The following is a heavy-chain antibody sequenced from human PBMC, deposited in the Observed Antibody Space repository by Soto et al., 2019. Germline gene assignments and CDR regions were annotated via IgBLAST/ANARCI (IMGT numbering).Heavy chain of an antibody. CDR1: GFTFSNYW. CDR2: IKQDGSVR. Sequence: PGGSLRLSCAASGFTFSNYWMNWVRQAPGKGLEWVADIKQDGSVRSYVDSVKGRFTISRDNAKNSLYLQMDSLRAEDTAVYYCARSVTRESVWGKGATVTVSS. D-gene: IGHD2-2*01. J-gene: IGHJ6*04. V-gene: IGHV3-7*05. CDR3: ARSVTRESV.